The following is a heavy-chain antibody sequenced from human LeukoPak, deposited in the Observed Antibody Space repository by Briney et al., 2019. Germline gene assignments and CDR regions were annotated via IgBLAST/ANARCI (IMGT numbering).Heavy chain of an antibody. D-gene: IGHD6-13*01. CDR1: GFTFSSYS. CDR2: ISSSSSYI. J-gene: IGHJ4*02. CDR3: ARDVAAAGTNY. V-gene: IGHV3-21*01. Sequence: PGGSLRLSYAASGFTFSSYSMNWVRQAPGKGLEWVSSISSSSSYIYYADSVKGRFTISRDNAKNSLYLQMNSLRAEDTAVYYCARDVAAAGTNYWGQGTLVTVSS.